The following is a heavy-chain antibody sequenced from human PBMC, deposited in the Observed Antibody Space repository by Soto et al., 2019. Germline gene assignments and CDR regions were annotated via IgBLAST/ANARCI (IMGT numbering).Heavy chain of an antibody. J-gene: IGHJ3*02. V-gene: IGHV1-69*01. D-gene: IGHD2-15*01. CDR1: GGAFSRYA. CDR2: IFRMYGTL. Sequence: QVLLVQSGAEVKKPGSSVKVSCKASGGAFSRYAISWVRQAPGQGLEWVGGIFRMYGTLVYAQKLQGRVTLTADEATTTAYMELSGLRYVGTAFYYCARDCVNHILEFAALDIWGQGTMVTVSS. CDR3: ARDCVNHILEFAALDI.